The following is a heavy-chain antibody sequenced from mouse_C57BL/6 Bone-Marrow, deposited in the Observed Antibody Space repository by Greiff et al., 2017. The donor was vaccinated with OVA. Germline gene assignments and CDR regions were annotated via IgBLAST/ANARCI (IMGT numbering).Heavy chain of an antibody. CDR3: ARRGIYDGYLFDY. V-gene: IGHV2-2*01. Sequence: VKVVESGPGLVQPSQSLSITCTVSGFSLTSYGVHWVRQSPGKGLEWLGVIWSGGSTDYNAAFISRLSISKDNSKSQVFFKMNSLQADDTAIYYCARRGIYDGYLFDYWGQGTTLTVSS. CDR1: GFSLTSYG. CDR2: IWSGGST. J-gene: IGHJ2*01. D-gene: IGHD2-3*01.